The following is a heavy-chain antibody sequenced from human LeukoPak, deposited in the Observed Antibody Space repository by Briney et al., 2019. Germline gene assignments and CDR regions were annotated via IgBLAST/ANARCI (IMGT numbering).Heavy chain of an antibody. CDR3: VTARFGYYFDY. D-gene: IGHD3-3*01. CDR2: ISGSGENT. V-gene: IGHV3-23*01. CDR1: GFTFSNYA. Sequence: GGSLRLSCAASGFTFSNYAMSWVRQAPGKGLEWVSAISGSGENTYYADSVKGRFTISRDNSKNTLYLQMSSLRAEDTAVYYCVTARFGYYFDYWGQGTLVTVSS. J-gene: IGHJ4*02.